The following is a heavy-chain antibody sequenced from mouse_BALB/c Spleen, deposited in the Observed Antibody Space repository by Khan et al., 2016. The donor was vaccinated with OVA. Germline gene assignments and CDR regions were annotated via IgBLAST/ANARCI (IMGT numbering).Heavy chain of an antibody. CDR3: ADPYYDPRYFEV. V-gene: IGHV14-3*02. CDR1: GFNIKDSY. J-gene: IGHJ1*01. Sequence: VQLQQSGAELVKPGASVKLSCTASGFNIKDSYIHWVKQRPEQGLEWIGRIAPANGNTEYDPKFQGKATITADTSSNTSYLQLSSLTSEDSAVYYCADPYYDPRYFEVWGAGTTVTVSS. D-gene: IGHD2-4*01. CDR2: IAPANGNT.